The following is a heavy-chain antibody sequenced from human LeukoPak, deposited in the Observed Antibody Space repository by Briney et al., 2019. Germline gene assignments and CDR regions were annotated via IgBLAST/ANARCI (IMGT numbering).Heavy chain of an antibody. CDR3: AKDRLYDSSGYYEAPPGY. J-gene: IGHJ4*02. CDR2: IYTSGCT. D-gene: IGHD3-22*01. V-gene: IGHV4-4*07. Sequence: PSDTLSLTCTVSGGSISSYYWSWIRHPAGKGLEWIGRIYTSGCTNYNPSLKSRVTMSVETSKNQFSLKLSSVTAADTAVYYCAKDRLYDSSGYYEAPPGYWGQGTLVTVSS. CDR1: GGSISSYY.